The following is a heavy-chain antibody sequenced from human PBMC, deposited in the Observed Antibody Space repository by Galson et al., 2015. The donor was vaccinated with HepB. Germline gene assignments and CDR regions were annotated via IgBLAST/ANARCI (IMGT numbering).Heavy chain of an antibody. CDR2: ISSSGSTI. D-gene: IGHD6-25*01. CDR3: ARGAARGFYFDY. CDR1: GFTFSDYY. J-gene: IGHJ4*02. Sequence: SLRLSCAASGFTFSDYYMSWIRQAPGKGLEWVSYISSSGSTIYYADSVKGRFTISRDNAKNSLYLKMNSLRAEDTAVYYCARGAARGFYFDYWGQGTLVTVSS. V-gene: IGHV3-11*01.